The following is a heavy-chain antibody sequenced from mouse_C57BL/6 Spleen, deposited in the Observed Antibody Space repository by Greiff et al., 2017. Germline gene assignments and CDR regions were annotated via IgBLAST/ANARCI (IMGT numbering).Heavy chain of an antibody. CDR1: GYTFTSYW. CDR2: IHPNSGST. Sequence: QVQLQQPGAELVKPGASVKLSCKASGYTFTSYWMHWVKQRPGQGLEWIGMIHPNSGSTNYNEKFKSKATLTVDKSSSTAYMQLSSLTSEDSAVYYCARGGFDYYGSSDDDYAMDYWGQGTSVTVSS. J-gene: IGHJ4*01. CDR3: ARGGFDYYGSSDDDYAMDY. D-gene: IGHD1-1*01. V-gene: IGHV1-64*01.